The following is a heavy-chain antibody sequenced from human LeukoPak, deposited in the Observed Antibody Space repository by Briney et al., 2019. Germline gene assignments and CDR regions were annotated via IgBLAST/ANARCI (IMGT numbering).Heavy chain of an antibody. CDR3: ARLDYYDSSAAWGFDY. D-gene: IGHD3-22*01. CDR1: GGSISSYY. Sequence: SETQSLTCTVSGGSISSYYWSWIRQPPGKGLEWIGYIYYSGSTNYNPSLKSRVTISVDTSKNQFSLKLSSVTAADTAVYYCARLDYYDSSAAWGFDYWGQGTLVTVSS. J-gene: IGHJ4*02. V-gene: IGHV4-59*01. CDR2: IYYSGST.